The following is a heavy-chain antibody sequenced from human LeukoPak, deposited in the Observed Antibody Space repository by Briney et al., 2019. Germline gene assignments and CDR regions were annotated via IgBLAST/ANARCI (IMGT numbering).Heavy chain of an antibody. CDR3: ARGGVGATTVSYFDY. Sequence: GASVKVSCKASGGTFSSYAIGWVRQAPGQGLEWMGGIIPIFGTANYAQKFQGRVTITTDESTSTAYMELSSLRSEDTAVYYCARGGVGATTVSYFDYWGQGTLVTVSS. CDR2: IIPIFGTA. CDR1: GGTFSSYA. V-gene: IGHV1-69*05. J-gene: IGHJ4*02. D-gene: IGHD1-26*01.